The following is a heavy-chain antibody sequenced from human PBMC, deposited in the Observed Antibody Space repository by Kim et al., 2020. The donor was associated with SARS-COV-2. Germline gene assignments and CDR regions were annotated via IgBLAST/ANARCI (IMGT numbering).Heavy chain of an antibody. CDR1: GFPFSRCW. CDR3: MGTGTYSY. CDR2: IKGDGSEK. V-gene: IGHV3-7*01. D-gene: IGHD2-21*02. J-gene: IGHJ4*02. Sequence: GGSLRLSCVASGFPFSRCWMTWVRQAPGKGLEWVASIKGDGSEKHYVDSGKGRFTISRDNAMDSFYLQMNGLRVEDTAVYYCMGTGTYSYWGQGTLVTVS.